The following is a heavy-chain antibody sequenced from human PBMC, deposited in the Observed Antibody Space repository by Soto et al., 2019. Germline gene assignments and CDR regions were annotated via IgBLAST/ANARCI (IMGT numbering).Heavy chain of an antibody. J-gene: IGHJ4*02. Sequence: QVQLLQSGPEVKRPGASVKVSCQASGYTFTAYGLNWVRRAQGRGLEWMGRIATHDGSSVSAQRLQDRLTLTRDSFTSTAYMELRGLTSDDTGLYSCARNDGDDSTNFWGQGTLVTVSS. V-gene: IGHV1-18*01. CDR2: IATHDGSS. CDR1: GYTFTAYG. D-gene: IGHD3-22*01. CDR3: ARNDGDDSTNF.